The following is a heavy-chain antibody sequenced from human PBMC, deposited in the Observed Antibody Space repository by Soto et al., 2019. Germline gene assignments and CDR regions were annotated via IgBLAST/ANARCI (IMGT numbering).Heavy chain of an antibody. CDR1: GYTFTSYD. J-gene: IGHJ6*03. Sequence: ASVKVSCKASGYTFTSYDINWVRQATGQGLEWMGWMNPNSGNTGYAQKFQGRVTMTRNTSISTAYMELSSLRSEDTAVYYCASLTPAARWYPYYYMDVWGKGTTVTVSS. D-gene: IGHD2-2*01. CDR3: ASLTPAARWYPYYYMDV. V-gene: IGHV1-8*01. CDR2: MNPNSGNT.